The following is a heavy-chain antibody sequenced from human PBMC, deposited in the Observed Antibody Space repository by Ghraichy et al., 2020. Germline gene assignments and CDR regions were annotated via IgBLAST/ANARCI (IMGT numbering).Heavy chain of an antibody. Sequence: GGSLRLSCAASGFTFSSSGMNWVRQAPGRGLEWVSSISSIGTYIYYADSVRGRFTISRDNAKNSLYLQMNSLRAEDTAVYYCAREMDIAPSGNDAFDIWGQGTMVTVSS. CDR1: GFTFSSSG. D-gene: IGHD6-13*01. CDR2: ISSIGTYI. J-gene: IGHJ3*02. V-gene: IGHV3-21*01. CDR3: AREMDIAPSGNDAFDI.